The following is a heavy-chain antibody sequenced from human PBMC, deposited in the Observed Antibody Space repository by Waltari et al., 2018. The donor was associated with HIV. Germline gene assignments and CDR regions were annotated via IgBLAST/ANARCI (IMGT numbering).Heavy chain of an antibody. D-gene: IGHD5-12*01. J-gene: IGHJ4*02. CDR1: GGSVSSGSYY. V-gene: IGHV4-61*01. CDR2: IYYSGST. CDR3: ASRRWLQAFDY. Sequence: QVQLQESGPGLVKPSETLSLTCTVSGGSVSSGSYYWSWIRQPPGKGLEWIGYIYYSGSTNYNPSLKSRVTISVDTSKNQFSLKLSSVTAADTAVYYCASRRWLQAFDYWGQGTLVTVSS.